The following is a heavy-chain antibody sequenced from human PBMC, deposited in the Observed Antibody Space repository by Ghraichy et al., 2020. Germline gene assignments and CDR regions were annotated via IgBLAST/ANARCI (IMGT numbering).Heavy chain of an antibody. Sequence: GGSLRLSCAASGFNFNIYSMNWVRQAPGKGLEWVSYITGSSSLIYYADSVKGRFTISRDNAKNSVYLQMNSLRDEETAVYYCARGVQWGFDNWGQGILVTVSS. CDR2: ITGSSSLI. CDR3: ARGVQWGFDN. V-gene: IGHV3-48*02. CDR1: GFNFNIYS. D-gene: IGHD1-26*01. J-gene: IGHJ4*02.